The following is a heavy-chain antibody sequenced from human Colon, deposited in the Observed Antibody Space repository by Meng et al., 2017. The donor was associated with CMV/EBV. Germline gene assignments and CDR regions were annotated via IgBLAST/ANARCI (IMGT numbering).Heavy chain of an antibody. Sequence: GGSLRLSCAASGSSFSNSWMIWVRRAPGKGLEWVAKTNEDESDKYYVDSVKGRFTIFRDNAKNSVYLQMNSLRAEDTAVYYCASTGPLYGLYFCYWGQGTLVTVSS. CDR1: GSSFSNSW. CDR2: TNEDESDK. D-gene: IGHD2-8*01. CDR3: ASTGPLYGLYFCY. J-gene: IGHJ4*02. V-gene: IGHV3-7*01.